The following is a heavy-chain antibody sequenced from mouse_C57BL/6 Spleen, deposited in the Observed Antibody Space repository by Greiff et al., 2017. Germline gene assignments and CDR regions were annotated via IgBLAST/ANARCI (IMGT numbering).Heavy chain of an antibody. D-gene: IGHD1-1*01. CDR3: ARYDYYYGSSYYAMDY. V-gene: IGHV1-78*01. CDR2: IYPRDGST. J-gene: IGHJ4*01. CDR1: GYTFTDHT. Sequence: QVQLQQSDAELVKPGASVKISCKVSGYTFTDHTIHWMKQRPEQGLEWIGYIYPRDGSTKYNEKFKGKATLTADKSSSTAYMQLNSLTSEDSAVYFCARYDYYYGSSYYAMDYWGQGTSVTVSS.